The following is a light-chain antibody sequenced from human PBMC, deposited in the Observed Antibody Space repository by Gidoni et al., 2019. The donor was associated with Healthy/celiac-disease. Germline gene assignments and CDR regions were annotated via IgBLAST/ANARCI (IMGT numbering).Light chain of an antibody. Sequence: DIVLTPSPATLSLSPGERATLSCRASQSVSSYLAWYQQKPGQAPRLLIYDASNRATGIPARFSGSGSGTDFTLTISSLEPEDFAVYYCQQRRNWPYTFGQGTKLEIK. V-gene: IGKV3-11*01. CDR3: QQRRNWPYT. CDR1: QSVSSY. J-gene: IGKJ2*01. CDR2: DAS.